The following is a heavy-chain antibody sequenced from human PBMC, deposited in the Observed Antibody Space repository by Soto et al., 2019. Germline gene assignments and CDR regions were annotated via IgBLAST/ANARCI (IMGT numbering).Heavy chain of an antibody. CDR2: IYYSGST. CDR1: GGSISSGDYH. D-gene: IGHD6-19*01. J-gene: IGHJ3*01. Sequence: SETLSLTCTVSGGSISSGDYHWSWIRQPPGKGLEWIGCIYYSGSTYYNPSLKSRVTISVDTSKNQFSLNVSSVTAADTALYYCARHSTGWYAAFDVWDQGTMVTVSS. V-gene: IGHV4-39*01. CDR3: ARHSTGWYAAFDV.